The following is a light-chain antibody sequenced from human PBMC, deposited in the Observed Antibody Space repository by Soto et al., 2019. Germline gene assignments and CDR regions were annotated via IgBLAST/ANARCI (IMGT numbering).Light chain of an antibody. CDR2: GAS. CDR1: QSINNN. V-gene: IGKV3-15*01. CDR3: QQYNDWPLT. Sequence: EIVMTQSPATLSVSPGERATLSCRASQSINNNLAWYQQKRGQSPRLLIYGASSRATGTPARFSGSGSGTGFTLTISSLQSEDFAIYYCQQYNDWPLTFGGGTKVEIK. J-gene: IGKJ4*01.